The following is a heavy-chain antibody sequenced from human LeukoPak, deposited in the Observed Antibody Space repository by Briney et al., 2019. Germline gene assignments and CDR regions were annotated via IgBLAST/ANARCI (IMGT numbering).Heavy chain of an antibody. CDR2: ISISSSYI. CDR3: AVLEWFRYGMDV. CDR1: GFTLSSYS. D-gene: IGHD3-3*01. J-gene: IGHJ6*02. Sequence: GGSLRLFCAASGFTLSSYSMNWVRQAPGKGLGWVSSISISSSYIYYADSVKGRFTLSRAHANNSLYLQMNSVRADDTAVYYCAVLEWFRYGMDVWGQGTTVTVSS. V-gene: IGHV3-21*04.